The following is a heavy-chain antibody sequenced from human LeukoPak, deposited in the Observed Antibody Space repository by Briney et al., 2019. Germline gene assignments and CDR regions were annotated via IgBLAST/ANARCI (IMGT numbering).Heavy chain of an antibody. CDR2: IYYSGST. CDR1: GGSISSGDYY. CDR3: ARVSGQQLYFY. D-gene: IGHD6-13*01. Sequence: SETLSLTCTVSGGSISSGDYYWSWIRQPPGKGLEWIGYIYYSGSTYYNPSLKSRVTISVDTSKNQFSLRLSSVTAADTAVYYCARVSGQQLYFYWGQGTLVTVSS. V-gene: IGHV4-30-4*08. J-gene: IGHJ4*02.